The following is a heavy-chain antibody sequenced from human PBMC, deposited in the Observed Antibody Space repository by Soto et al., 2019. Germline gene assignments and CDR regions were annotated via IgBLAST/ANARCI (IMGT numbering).Heavy chain of an antibody. CDR1: GFTVSSNY. CDR2: IYSCGST. CDR3: ARSSSTSCYLYYYYGMDV. Sequence: GGSLRLSCAASGFTVSSNYMSWVRQAPGKGLEWVSVIYSCGSTYYADSVKGRFTISRDNSKNTLYLQMNRLRAEETAVYYCARSSSTSCYLYYYYGMDVWGQGTTVTVSS. V-gene: IGHV3-66*03. J-gene: IGHJ6*02. D-gene: IGHD2-2*01.